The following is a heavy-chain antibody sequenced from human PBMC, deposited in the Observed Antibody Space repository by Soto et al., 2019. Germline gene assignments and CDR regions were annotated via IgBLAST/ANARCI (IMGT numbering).Heavy chain of an antibody. D-gene: IGHD4-17*01. CDR2: TYDSGST. CDR3: AREIIPLTTDWYFDL. Sequence: QVQLQESGPGLVKPSETLSLTCTVSGGSISGGGYYWSWIRQPPGKVLEWIGYTYDSGSTYYNPFLKSPISISIDTSKNQFSLRLTSVTAADTAVYYCAREIIPLTTDWYFDLWGRGTLVTVSS. V-gene: IGHV4-30-4*01. CDR1: GGSISGGGYY. J-gene: IGHJ2*01.